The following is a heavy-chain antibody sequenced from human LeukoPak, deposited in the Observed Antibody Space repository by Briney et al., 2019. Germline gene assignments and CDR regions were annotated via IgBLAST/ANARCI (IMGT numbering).Heavy chain of an antibody. Sequence: GGSLRPSCSASGFTFSSYAMHWVRQAPGKGLEWVAVISYDGNNKYYADSVKGRFTISRDNSKSTLFLQMNSLRAEDTAVYYCARDIVVAAATPGFYYYGMDVWGQGTTVTVSS. CDR2: ISYDGNNK. D-gene: IGHD2-15*01. V-gene: IGHV3-30-3*01. J-gene: IGHJ6*02. CDR1: GFTFSSYA. CDR3: ARDIVVAAATPGFYYYGMDV.